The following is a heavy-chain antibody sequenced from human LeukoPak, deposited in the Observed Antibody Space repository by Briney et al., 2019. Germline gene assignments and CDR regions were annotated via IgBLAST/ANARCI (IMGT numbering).Heavy chain of an antibody. CDR3: ARALTTGWFDP. CDR2: IYSGGST. J-gene: IGHJ5*02. V-gene: IGHV3-53*01. D-gene: IGHD1-14*01. Sequence: GGSLRLSCVASGFSVTSNFMNWVRQAPGKGLEWVSVIYSGGSTFYADSVKGRFTISRAKSKNTVYLQMNSLRAEDTAVYYCARALTTGWFDPWGQGTLVTVSS. CDR1: GFSVTSNF.